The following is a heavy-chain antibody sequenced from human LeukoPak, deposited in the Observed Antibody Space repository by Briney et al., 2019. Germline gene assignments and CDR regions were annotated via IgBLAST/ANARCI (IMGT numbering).Heavy chain of an antibody. CDR1: GFTFDDYA. D-gene: IGHD2-15*01. CDR3: AKGVVVAATSYYYYGMDV. J-gene: IGHJ6*02. V-gene: IGHV3-9*01. Sequence: PGGSLRLSCAASGFTFDDYAMHWVRQAPGKGLEWVSGISWNSGSIGYADSVKGRFTISRDNAKNSLYLQMNSLRAEDTALYYCAKGVVVAATSYYYYGMDVWGQGTTVTVSS. CDR2: ISWNSGSI.